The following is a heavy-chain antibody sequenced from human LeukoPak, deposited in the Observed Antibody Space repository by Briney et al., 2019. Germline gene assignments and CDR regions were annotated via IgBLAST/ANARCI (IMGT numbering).Heavy chain of an antibody. CDR1: GGSTSSYY. V-gene: IGHV4-59*08. J-gene: IGHJ3*02. Sequence: PSETLSLTCTVSGGSTSSYYWSWIRQPPGKGLEWIGYIYYSGSTNYNPSLKSRVTISVDTSKNQFSLKLSSVTAADTAVYYCARPGALYGSEMGAFDIWGQGTMVTVSS. D-gene: IGHD3-10*01. CDR2: IYYSGST. CDR3: ARPGALYGSEMGAFDI.